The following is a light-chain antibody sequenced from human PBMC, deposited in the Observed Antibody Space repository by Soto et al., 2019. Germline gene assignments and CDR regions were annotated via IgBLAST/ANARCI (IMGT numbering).Light chain of an antibody. V-gene: IGKV1-27*01. CDR3: QNYNSAPLT. J-gene: IGKJ4*01. CDR1: QGITTY. Sequence: DIQMTQSPSSLSASVGDRVTITCRASQGITTYLAWYQQKPGKVPKLLIYTASILQSGVPSRFSGSGSGTDFTLTISSLQPEDVATYYCQNYNSAPLTFGGGTKVEI. CDR2: TAS.